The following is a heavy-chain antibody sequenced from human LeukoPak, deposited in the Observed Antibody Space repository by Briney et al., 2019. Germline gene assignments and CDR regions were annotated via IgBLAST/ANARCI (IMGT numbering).Heavy chain of an antibody. CDR1: GGTFSSYT. CDR2: IIPIFGIA. D-gene: IGHD4-17*01. CDR3: AREGLRSFKWFDP. J-gene: IGHJ5*02. V-gene: IGHV1-69*04. Sequence: ASVKVSCTASGGTFSSYTISWVRQAPGQGLEWMGRIIPIFGIANYAQKFQGRVTITADKSTSTAYMELSSLRSEDTAVYYCAREGLRSFKWFDPWGQGTLVTVSS.